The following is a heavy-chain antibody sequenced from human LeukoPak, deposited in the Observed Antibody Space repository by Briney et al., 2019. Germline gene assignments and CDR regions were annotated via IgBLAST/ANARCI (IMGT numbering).Heavy chain of an antibody. D-gene: IGHD3-3*01. Sequence: ASVKVSCKASGYTFTSYGISWVRQAPGQGLEWMGWISAYNGNTNYAQKLQGRVTMTTDTSTSTAYMELRSLRSDDTAVYYCARDIGEDDFWSGYWYWGQGTLVTVSS. V-gene: IGHV1-18*01. J-gene: IGHJ4*02. CDR3: ARDIGEDDFWSGYWY. CDR1: GYTFTSYG. CDR2: ISAYNGNT.